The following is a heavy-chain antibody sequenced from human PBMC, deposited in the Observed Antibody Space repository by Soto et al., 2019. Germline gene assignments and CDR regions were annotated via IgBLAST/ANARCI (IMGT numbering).Heavy chain of an antibody. J-gene: IGHJ4*02. Sequence: QVQLVQSGAEVKKPGSSVKVSCKASGGTFNTHTISWVRQAPGQGLEWMGGIIPIFGTTNYAQNFQGRVTITADESTSTAYMELSSLISEDTAVYYCARVSLRGHLVGNFDYWGQGTLVTVSS. CDR1: GGTFNTHT. CDR3: ARVSLRGHLVGNFDY. CDR2: IIPIFGTT. V-gene: IGHV1-69*01. D-gene: IGHD2-21*01.